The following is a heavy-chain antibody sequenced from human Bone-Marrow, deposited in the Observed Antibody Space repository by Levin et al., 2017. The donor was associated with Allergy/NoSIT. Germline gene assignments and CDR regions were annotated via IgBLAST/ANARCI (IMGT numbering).Heavy chain of an antibody. CDR3: ARSFYSSSHRFSD. CDR2: IYSGGST. Sequence: GGSLRLSCAASGFTVSSNYMSWVRQAPGKGLEWVSVIYSGGSTYYADSVKGRFTISRDNSKNTLYLQMNSLRAEDTAVYYCARSFYSSSHRFSDWGQGTLVTVSS. D-gene: IGHD6-13*01. CDR1: GFTVSSNY. J-gene: IGHJ4*02. V-gene: IGHV3-53*01.